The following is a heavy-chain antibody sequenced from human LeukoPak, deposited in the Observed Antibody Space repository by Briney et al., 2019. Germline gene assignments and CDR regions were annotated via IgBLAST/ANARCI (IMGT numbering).Heavy chain of an antibody. CDR2: ISSSGSTR. CDR1: GFTFSSYE. D-gene: IGHD2-2*01. V-gene: IGHV3-48*03. Sequence: GGSLRLSCAASGFTFSSYEMSWVRQAPGKGLEWGLYISSSGSTRYYADSVNGRFTISRDNAENSLYLQMNGLRAVDTAVYYCARVSGYCSGTSCFPPDYWGQGTLVTVSS. J-gene: IGHJ4*02. CDR3: ARVSGYCSGTSCFPPDY.